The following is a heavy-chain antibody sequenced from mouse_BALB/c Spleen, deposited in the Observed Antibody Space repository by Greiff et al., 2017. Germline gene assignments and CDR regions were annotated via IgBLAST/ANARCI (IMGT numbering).Heavy chain of an antibody. CDR1: GFSLTGYG. D-gene: IGHD2-14*01. CDR3: ARENYRSYAMDY. Sequence: QVQLQQPGPGLVAPSQSLSITCTVSGFSLTGYGVNWVRQPPGKGLEWLGMIWGDGSTDYNSALKSRLSISKDNSKSQVFLKMNSLQTDDTARYYCARENYRSYAMDYWGQGTSVTVSS. V-gene: IGHV2-6-7*01. CDR2: IWGDGST. J-gene: IGHJ4*01.